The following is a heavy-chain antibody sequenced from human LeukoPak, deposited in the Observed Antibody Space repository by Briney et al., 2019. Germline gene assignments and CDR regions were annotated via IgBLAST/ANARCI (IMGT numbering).Heavy chain of an antibody. D-gene: IGHD4-23*01. Sequence: PGGSLRHSRAASRFTLSDYYMSWIRQAPGKGLEWVSYISSSGSTIYYADSVKSRFTISRDNAKNSLYLQMNSLRAEDTAVYYCARTATVVTGLGYWGQGTLVTVSS. J-gene: IGHJ4*02. CDR1: RFTLSDYY. CDR2: ISSSGSTI. CDR3: ARTATVVTGLGY. V-gene: IGHV3-11*01.